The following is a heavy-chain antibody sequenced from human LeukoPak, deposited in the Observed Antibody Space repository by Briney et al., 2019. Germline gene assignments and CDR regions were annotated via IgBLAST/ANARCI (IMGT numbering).Heavy chain of an antibody. Sequence: GGSLRLSCAASGFTFSSYWMHWVRQAPGKGLLWVSRINTDGIRTTYADSVKGRFTISRDNAKNTLYLQMNSLRAEDTAVYYCARDSGSSEYYFDYWGQGTLVTVSS. CDR1: GFTFSSYW. D-gene: IGHD1-26*01. CDR2: INTDGIRT. CDR3: ARDSGSSEYYFDY. V-gene: IGHV3-74*01. J-gene: IGHJ4*02.